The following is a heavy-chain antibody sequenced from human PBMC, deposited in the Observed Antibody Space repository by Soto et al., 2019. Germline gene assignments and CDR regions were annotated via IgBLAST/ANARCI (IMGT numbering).Heavy chain of an antibody. V-gene: IGHV3-23*01. CDR2: ISGSGGST. D-gene: IGHD3-22*01. J-gene: IGHJ4*02. Sequence: PGGSLRLSCAASGFTFSSYAMSWVRQAPGKGLEWVSAISGSGGSTYYADSVKGRLTISRDNSKNTLYLQMNSLRAEDTAVYYCAKMAGSLTMIVVVNLPPDYWGQGTLVTVSS. CDR1: GFTFSSYA. CDR3: AKMAGSLTMIVVVNLPPDY.